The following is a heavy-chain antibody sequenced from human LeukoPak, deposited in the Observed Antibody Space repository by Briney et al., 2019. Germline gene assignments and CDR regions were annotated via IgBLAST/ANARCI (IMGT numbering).Heavy chain of an antibody. D-gene: IGHD3-10*01. V-gene: IGHV4-34*01. CDR2: INHSGST. Sequence: PSETLSLTCAVYGGSFSGYYWSWIRQPPGKGLEWIGEINHSGSTNYNPPLKSRVTISVDTSKNQFSLKLSSVTAADTAVYYCARVSGFYYYGSGTANYYYYGTDVWGQGTTVTVSS. J-gene: IGHJ6*02. CDR1: GGSFSGYY. CDR3: ARVSGFYYYGSGTANYYYYGTDV.